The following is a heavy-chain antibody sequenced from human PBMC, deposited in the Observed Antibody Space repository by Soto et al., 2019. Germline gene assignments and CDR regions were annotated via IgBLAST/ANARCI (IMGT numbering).Heavy chain of an antibody. J-gene: IGHJ3*02. V-gene: IGHV3-30*18. Sequence: PGGSLRLSCEVSGFTLSDYGMHWVRQAPGKGLDWVGAISSDGSKQSYGDSVRGRFTFSRDNSKNMLYLQMNSLRGDDTAVYYCAKGHAPAIHSTFHIRGQGTMVTVSS. CDR3: AKGHAPAIHSTFHI. CDR2: ISSDGSKQ. D-gene: IGHD3-3*01. CDR1: GFTLSDYG.